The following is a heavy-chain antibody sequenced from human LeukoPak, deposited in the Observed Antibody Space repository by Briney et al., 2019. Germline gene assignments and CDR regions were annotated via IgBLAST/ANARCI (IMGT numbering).Heavy chain of an antibody. CDR2: INYSGST. Sequence: SETLSLTCTASGGSISSYYWSWIRQPPGKGLEWMGYINYSGSTNYNPSLTSRVTISVDTANNQFSLKLHSKTPADTAVYYCERESVGATVWGRGTLVTVFS. CDR3: ERESVGATV. J-gene: IGHJ2*01. D-gene: IGHD1-26*01. CDR1: GGSISSYY. V-gene: IGHV4-59*01.